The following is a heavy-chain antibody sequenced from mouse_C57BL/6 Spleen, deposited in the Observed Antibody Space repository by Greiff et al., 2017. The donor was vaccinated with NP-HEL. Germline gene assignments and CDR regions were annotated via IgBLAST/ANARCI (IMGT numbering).Heavy chain of an antibody. CDR3: ARPHYYGSSYWYFDV. J-gene: IGHJ1*03. Sequence: EVNVVESGGGLVKPGGSLKLSCAASGFTFSDYGMHWVRQAPEKGLEWVAYISSGSSTIYYADTVKGRFTIASDNAKNTLFLQMTSLRSEDTAMYYCARPHYYGSSYWYFDVWGTGTTVTVSS. V-gene: IGHV5-17*01. D-gene: IGHD1-1*01. CDR1: GFTFSDYG. CDR2: ISSGSSTI.